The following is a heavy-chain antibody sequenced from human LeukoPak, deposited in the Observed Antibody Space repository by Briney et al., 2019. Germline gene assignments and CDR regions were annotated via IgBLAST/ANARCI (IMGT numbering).Heavy chain of an antibody. CDR2: INQDGSEK. CDR1: GFTFSSYW. V-gene: IGHV3-7*01. J-gene: IGHJ3*02. CDR3: ARDLRARAAFDI. Sequence: TGGSLRLSCAASGFTFSSYWMNWVRQAPGKGLEWVANINQDGSEKNYVDSVKGRFTISRDNAKNSLYLQMNSLRVEDTAVYYCARDLRARAAFDIWGQGKMVTVSS.